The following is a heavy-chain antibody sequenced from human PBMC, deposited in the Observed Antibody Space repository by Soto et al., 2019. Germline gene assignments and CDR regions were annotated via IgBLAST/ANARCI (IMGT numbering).Heavy chain of an antibody. D-gene: IGHD3-22*01. CDR1: GGTFSNYA. CDR3: ATSPYSYDTSGYLDY. CDR2: IIPLFGTT. Sequence: QVQLVQSGAEVKKPGSSVTVSCRASGGTFSNYAINWVRQAPGQGLEWMAGIIPLFGTTNYAQKCQGRVTITADESTSTAYMELTSLRSEDTAVFYCATSPYSYDTSGYLDYWGQGTLVTVSS. V-gene: IGHV1-69*12. J-gene: IGHJ4*02.